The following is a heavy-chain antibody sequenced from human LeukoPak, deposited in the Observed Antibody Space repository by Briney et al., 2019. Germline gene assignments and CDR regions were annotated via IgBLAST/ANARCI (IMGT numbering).Heavy chain of an antibody. J-gene: IGHJ4*02. CDR3: ASQIVGAFFAY. V-gene: IGHV4-31*03. D-gene: IGHD1-26*01. CDR2: IHYTGIT. Sequence: SKTLSLTCTVSGGSISSRDYYWSWIRQHPEKGLEWIGYIHYTGITYYNPSLKSRVTISLDTSKKQYSLKLSSVTAADTAKYYCASQIVGAFFAYWGQGTLVTVSS. CDR1: GGSISSRDYY.